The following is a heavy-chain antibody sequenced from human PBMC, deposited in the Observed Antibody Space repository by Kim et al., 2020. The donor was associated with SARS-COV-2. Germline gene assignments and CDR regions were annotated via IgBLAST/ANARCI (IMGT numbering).Heavy chain of an antibody. CDR2: ISGSGHTT. CDR3: ATDYKGYGWGSDTGPGGY. J-gene: IGHJ4*02. V-gene: IGHV3-23*01. Sequence: GGSLRLSCVVSGITFSTCDLNWVRQAPGEGLESVSVISGSGHTTYYSASVEGRFTISRDNSKNTLYLQMNSLRAGDTALYYCATDYKGYGWGSDTGPGGYWGQGTLVTVSS. D-gene: IGHD3-10*01. CDR1: GITFSTCD.